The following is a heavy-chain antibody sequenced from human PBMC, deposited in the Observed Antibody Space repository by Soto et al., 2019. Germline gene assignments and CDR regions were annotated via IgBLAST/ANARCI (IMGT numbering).Heavy chain of an antibody. D-gene: IGHD4-4*01. CDR1: GGSISDGPYS. J-gene: IGHJ6*02. V-gene: IGHV4-30-2*01. CDR2: VYKNGNT. Sequence: SETLSLTCTVSGGSISDGPYSWSWIRQTPGKGLEWIGYVYKNGNTYFNPSLQSRVTMSVDTSKNQFSLKLGSVTAADTAVYYCAREEQYGTYGLDIWGQGATVTVYS. CDR3: AREEQYGTYGLDI.